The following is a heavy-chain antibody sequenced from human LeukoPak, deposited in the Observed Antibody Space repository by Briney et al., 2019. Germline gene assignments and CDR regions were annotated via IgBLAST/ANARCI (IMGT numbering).Heavy chain of an antibody. Sequence: GGSLRLSCAASGFTFGSYAMSWVRQAPGKGLEWVSVITGSGGSTYYADSVKGRFTISRDNPRNTLILQMNSLRVEDTAVYYCAKARDTSGPFYYYAMDVWGQGTTVTVSS. CDR1: GFTFGSYA. J-gene: IGHJ6*02. V-gene: IGHV3-23*01. CDR2: ITGSGGST. CDR3: AKARDTSGPFYYYAMDV. D-gene: IGHD6-25*01.